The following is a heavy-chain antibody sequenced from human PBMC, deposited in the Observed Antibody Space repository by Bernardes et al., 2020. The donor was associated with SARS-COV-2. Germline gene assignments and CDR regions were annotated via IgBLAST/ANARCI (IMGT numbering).Heavy chain of an antibody. CDR2: ISADKGNT. V-gene: IGHV1-18*01. CDR3: ATVVGYSYGGGWFDP. D-gene: IGHD5-18*01. CDR1: GYTFTSYG. J-gene: IGHJ5*02. Sequence: ASVKVSCKASGYTFTSYGMSWVRQAPGQGLEWMGWISADKGNTNYAQNLQGRVTMTTDTSTNTAYMELRSLRSDDTAVYYCATVVGYSYGGGWFDPWGQGTLVTVSS.